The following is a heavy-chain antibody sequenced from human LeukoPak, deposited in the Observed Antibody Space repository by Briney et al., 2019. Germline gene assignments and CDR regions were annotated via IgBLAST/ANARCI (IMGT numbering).Heavy chain of an antibody. D-gene: IGHD2-2*03. J-gene: IGHJ6*04. CDR1: GGSISSGGYY. Sequence: SETLSLTCTVSGGSISSGGYYWSWIRQHPGKGLEWIGYIYYSGSTYYNPSLKSRVTISVDTTKNQFSLKLSSVTAADTAVYYCARGGYCSSTSCCRQLDVWGKGTTVTVSS. V-gene: IGHV4-31*03. CDR3: ARGGYCSSTSCCRQLDV. CDR2: IYYSGST.